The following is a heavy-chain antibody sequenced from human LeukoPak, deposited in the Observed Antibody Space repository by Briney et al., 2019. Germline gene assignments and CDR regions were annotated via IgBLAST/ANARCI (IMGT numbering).Heavy chain of an antibody. Sequence: SETLTLTCAVSGGSISRYLWSWIRQPAGKGLEWLGRIHTSGTTTYSPSFQSRITMSIDTSKKQISLRLSSVTAADTAVYYCARVRGSSWSSFDYWGQGTLVTVSS. V-gene: IGHV4-4*07. CDR3: ARVRGSSWSSFDY. CDR1: GGSISRYL. J-gene: IGHJ4*02. CDR2: IHTSGTT. D-gene: IGHD6-13*01.